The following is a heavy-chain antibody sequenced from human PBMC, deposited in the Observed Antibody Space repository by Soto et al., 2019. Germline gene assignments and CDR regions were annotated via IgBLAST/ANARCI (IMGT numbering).Heavy chain of an antibody. CDR1: GGSFSGYY. CDR2: INHSGST. Sequence: SETLSLTCAVYGGSFSGYYWSWIRQPPGKGLEWIGEINHSGSTNYNPSLKSQFTISVDTSKNQFSLKLSSVTAAATAVYYWASASEGIRAFDIWGQGTMVTVSS. J-gene: IGHJ3*02. D-gene: IGHD3-10*01. V-gene: IGHV4-34*01. CDR3: ASASEGIRAFDI.